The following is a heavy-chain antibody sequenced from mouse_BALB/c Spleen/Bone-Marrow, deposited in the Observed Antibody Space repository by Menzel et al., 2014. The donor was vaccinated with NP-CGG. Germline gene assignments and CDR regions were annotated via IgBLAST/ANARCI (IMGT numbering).Heavy chain of an antibody. V-gene: IGHV1-7*01. J-gene: IGHJ3*01. CDR2: INPSTGYT. D-gene: IGHD1-2*01. CDR3: ARGEDYGCVWFAY. CDR1: GYTFTSYW. Sequence: VQLQQSGSELAKPGASVKMSCKASGYTFTSYWMHWVKQRPGQGLEWIGYINPSTGYTEYNQKFKDKATLTADKSSSTAYMQLRSMTSEDSAVYYCARGEDYGCVWFAYWGQGTLVTVSA.